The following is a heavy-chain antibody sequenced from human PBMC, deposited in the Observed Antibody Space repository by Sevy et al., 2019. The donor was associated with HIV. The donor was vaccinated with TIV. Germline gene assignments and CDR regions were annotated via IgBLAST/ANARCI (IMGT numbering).Heavy chain of an antibody. Sequence: SETLSLTCTVSGGSISSGAYYWSWIRQHPGKGLEWIGYIYHSGSTYYSPSLRSRITISIDTSKKQFSLKLKSVTAADTAVYFCASFATGSASTRPYYYFDYWGQGTLVTVSS. CDR2: IYHSGST. CDR3: ASFATGSASTRPYYYFDY. D-gene: IGHD2-2*01. V-gene: IGHV4-31*03. J-gene: IGHJ4*02. CDR1: GGSISSGAYY.